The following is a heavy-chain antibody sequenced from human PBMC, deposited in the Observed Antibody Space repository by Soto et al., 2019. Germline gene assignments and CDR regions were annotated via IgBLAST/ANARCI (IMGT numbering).Heavy chain of an antibody. CDR1: GFTFSSYG. V-gene: IGHV3-33*01. J-gene: IGHJ5*02. Sequence: QVQLVESGGGVVQPGRSLRLSCAASGFTFSSYGMHWVRQAPGKGLEWVGVIWYDGDNKYYADSVKGRFTISRDISKNTLYLQMNSLRADDTAVYYCARGAGYLWFDPWGQGTLVTVSS. D-gene: IGHD5-12*01. CDR3: ARGAGYLWFDP. CDR2: IWYDGDNK.